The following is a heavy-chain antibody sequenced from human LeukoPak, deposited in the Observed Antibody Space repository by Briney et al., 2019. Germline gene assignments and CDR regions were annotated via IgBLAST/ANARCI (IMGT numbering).Heavy chain of an antibody. V-gene: IGHV3-23*01. CDR1: GLTFNGYP. Sequence: GGTLRLSCAASGLTFNGYPMIWIRQAPGKGLEWVSTISRSGATIYYPDPVKGRFTISRATSKNLPHVQIFVMDAEAPADYYCAKDMRPLGTQTQDFDHWGEGTLVTVSS. D-gene: IGHD1-26*01. CDR2: ISRSGATI. J-gene: IGHJ4*02. CDR3: AKDMRPLGTQTQDFDH.